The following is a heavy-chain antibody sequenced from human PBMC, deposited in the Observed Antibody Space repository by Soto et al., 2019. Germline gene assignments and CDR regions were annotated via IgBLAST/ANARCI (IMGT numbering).Heavy chain of an antibody. CDR2: FDPEDGET. D-gene: IGHD3-22*01. V-gene: IGHV1-24*01. J-gene: IGHJ4*02. Sequence: GASVKVSCKVSGYTLTELSMHWVRQAPGKGLEWMGGFDPEDGETIYAQKFQGRVTMTEDTSTDTAYMELSSLRSEDTAVYYCATVEYYYDSSGRYYFDYWGQGTLVTVSS. CDR1: GYTLTELS. CDR3: ATVEYYYDSSGRYYFDY.